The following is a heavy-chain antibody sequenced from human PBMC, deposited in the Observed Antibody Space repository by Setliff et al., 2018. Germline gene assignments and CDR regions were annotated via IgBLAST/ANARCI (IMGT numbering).Heavy chain of an antibody. CDR2: IIPLFGTA. J-gene: IGHJ3*02. D-gene: IGHD6-25*01. Sequence: SVKVSCKASGGHFRGYGFSWVRQAPGQGLEWVGRIIPLFGTANYLQDFQGRVTTTADESTDTVYMELSDLRFEDTAMYYCARDWELESNRHPAIFDIWGQGTRVTVSS. CDR3: ARDWELESNRHPAIFDI. CDR1: GGHFRGYG. V-gene: IGHV1-69*13.